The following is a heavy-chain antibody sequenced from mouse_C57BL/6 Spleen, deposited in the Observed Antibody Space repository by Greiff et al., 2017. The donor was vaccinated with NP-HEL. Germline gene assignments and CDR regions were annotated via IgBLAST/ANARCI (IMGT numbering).Heavy chain of an antibody. CDR2: IYPRSGNT. J-gene: IGHJ3*01. D-gene: IGHD3-2*02. Sequence: VKLMESGAELARPGASVKLSCKASGYTFTSYGISWVKQRTGQGLEWIGEIYPRSGNTYYNEKFKGKATLTADKSSSTAYMELRSLTSEDSAVYFCARSGTAQASLAYWGQGTLVTVSA. V-gene: IGHV1-81*01. CDR3: ARSGTAQASLAY. CDR1: GYTFTSYG.